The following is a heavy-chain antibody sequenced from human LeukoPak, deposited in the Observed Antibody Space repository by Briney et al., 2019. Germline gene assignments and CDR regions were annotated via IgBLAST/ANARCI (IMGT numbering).Heavy chain of an antibody. Sequence: PSETLSLTCAVYGGSFSGYYWSWIRQPPGKGLEWIGEINHSGSTNYNPSLKSRVTISVDPSKNQCSLKLSSVTAADTAVYYCARGLRRWLRDPFDYWGQGTLVTVSS. D-gene: IGHD5-12*01. CDR1: GGSFSGYY. V-gene: IGHV4-34*01. J-gene: IGHJ4*02. CDR2: INHSGST. CDR3: ARGLRRWLRDPFDY.